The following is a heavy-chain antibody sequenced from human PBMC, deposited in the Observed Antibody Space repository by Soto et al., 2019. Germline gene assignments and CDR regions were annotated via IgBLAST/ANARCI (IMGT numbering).Heavy chain of an antibody. CDR3: ARGSRLKVPLPFDP. CDR2: IKQDGSEK. Sequence: GGSLRLSCAASGFTFSSYWMSWVRQAPGKGLEWVANIKQDGSEKYYVDSVKGRFTISRDNAKNSLYLQMNSLRAEDTAVYYCARGSRLKVPLPFDPWGQGTLVTVSS. D-gene: IGHD4-17*01. V-gene: IGHV3-7*01. J-gene: IGHJ5*02. CDR1: GFTFSSYW.